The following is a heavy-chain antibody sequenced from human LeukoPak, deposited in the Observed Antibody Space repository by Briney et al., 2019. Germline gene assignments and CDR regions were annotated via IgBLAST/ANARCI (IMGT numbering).Heavy chain of an antibody. V-gene: IGHV3-15*01. J-gene: IGHJ4*02. CDR3: TTGRVL. Sequence: PGGSLILSCAASGFTVSSNYMSWVRQAPGKGLEWVGRIRSKTDGGSIEYGAPVKGRFTISRDDSKNTLDLQMNSLTTEDTAVYYCTTGRVLWGQGTLVTVSS. CDR1: GFTVSSNY. CDR2: IRSKTDGGSI.